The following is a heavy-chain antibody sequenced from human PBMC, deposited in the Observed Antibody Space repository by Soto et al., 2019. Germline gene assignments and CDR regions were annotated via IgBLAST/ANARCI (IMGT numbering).Heavy chain of an antibody. CDR1: GNSFNNW. Sequence: GESLKISCKGLGNSFNNWIGWVRQMPGKGLERVGIIYPGDTDTRYSTSYQGQVTISADKSISTAYLQWSSLKPSDSAMYYCARREYSSATRSVGGMDVWGQGTTVTVSS. D-gene: IGHD6-6*01. CDR2: IYPGDTDT. V-gene: IGHV5-51*01. CDR3: ARREYSSATRSVGGMDV. J-gene: IGHJ6*01.